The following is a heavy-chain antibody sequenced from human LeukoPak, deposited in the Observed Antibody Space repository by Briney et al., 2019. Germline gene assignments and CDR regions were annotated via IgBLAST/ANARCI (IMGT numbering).Heavy chain of an antibody. V-gene: IGHV3-7*03. Sequence: PGGSLRLSCAASGFTFNSYWMSWVRQAPGKGLEWVANIKPDGSEEYYVDSVKDRFTISRDNAKNSLYLQMNSLRAEDTAVYYCAKGTSKTGIAAAGSWGQGTLVTVSS. CDR1: GFTFNSYW. J-gene: IGHJ4*02. CDR2: IKPDGSEE. D-gene: IGHD6-13*01. CDR3: AKGTSKTGIAAAGS.